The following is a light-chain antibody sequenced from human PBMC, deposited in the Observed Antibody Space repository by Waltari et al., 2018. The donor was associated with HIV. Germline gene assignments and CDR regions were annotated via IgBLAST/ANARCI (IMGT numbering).Light chain of an antibody. CDR2: GAS. V-gene: IGKV3-15*01. CDR1: QTIRSA. CDR3: QQYETWPLT. Sequence: EVVMTQSPVTLSISPGERATLSCRASQTIRSALAWYQQNPGQAPRLLIYGASTRATGIPARFSGSGSGTEFTLTISSLQSEDFAVYYCQQYETWPLTFGGGTKVEIK. J-gene: IGKJ4*01.